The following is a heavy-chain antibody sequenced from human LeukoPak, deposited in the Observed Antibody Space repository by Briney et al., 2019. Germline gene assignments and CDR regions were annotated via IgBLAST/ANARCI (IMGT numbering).Heavy chain of an antibody. V-gene: IGHV4-59*01. Sequence: SETLSLTCTVSGGSISSYYWSWIRQPPGKGLEWIGYIYYSGSTNYNPSLKSRVTISVDTSKNQFSLKLISVTAADTAVYYCARTTEGYAGGPGYSYYYYMDVWGKGTTVTISS. CDR3: ARTTEGYAGGPGYSYYYYMDV. D-gene: IGHD5-12*01. CDR2: IYYSGST. CDR1: GGSISSYY. J-gene: IGHJ6*03.